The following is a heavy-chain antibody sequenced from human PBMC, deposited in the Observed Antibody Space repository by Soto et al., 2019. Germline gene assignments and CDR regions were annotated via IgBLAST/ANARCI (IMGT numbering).Heavy chain of an antibody. CDR1: GFTFSSYG. Sequence: ESGGGVVQPGRSLRLSCAASGFTFSSYGMHWVRQAPGKGLEWVAVIWYDGSNKYYADSVKGRFTISRDNSKNTLYLQMNSLRAEDTAVYYCARDRGGAVAGALDYWGQGTLVTVSS. D-gene: IGHD6-19*01. CDR3: ARDRGGAVAGALDY. V-gene: IGHV3-33*01. CDR2: IWYDGSNK. J-gene: IGHJ4*02.